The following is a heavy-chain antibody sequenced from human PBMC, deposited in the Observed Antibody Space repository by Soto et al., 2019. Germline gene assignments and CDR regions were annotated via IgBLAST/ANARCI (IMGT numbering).Heavy chain of an antibody. CDR1: GGSISSGGYY. J-gene: IGHJ6*02. CDR3: ARASRGYSSSWVYYYYGMDV. V-gene: IGHV4-31*03. CDR2: IYYSGST. Sequence: LSLPCTVSGGSISSGGYYWSWIRQHPGKGLEWIGYIYYSGSTYYNPSLKSRVTISVDTSKNQFSLKLSSVTAADTAVYYCARASRGYSSSWVYYYYGMDVWGQGTTVTVSS. D-gene: IGHD6-13*01.